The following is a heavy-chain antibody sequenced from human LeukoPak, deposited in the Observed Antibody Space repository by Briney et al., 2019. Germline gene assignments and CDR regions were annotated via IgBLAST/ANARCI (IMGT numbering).Heavy chain of an antibody. CDR1: GLTVSSNF. J-gene: IGHJ3*02. CDR2: IYSGGST. D-gene: IGHD3-22*01. V-gene: IGHV3-53*01. CDR3: ARVYYDGRFSQAFDI. Sequence: GGSLRLSCVASGLTVSSNFMSWVRQAPGKGLEWVSVIYSGGSTYYAESVKGRFIISRDNSKNMMYLQMNSLRAEDTAIYYCARVYYDGRFSQAFDIWGQGTMVTVSS.